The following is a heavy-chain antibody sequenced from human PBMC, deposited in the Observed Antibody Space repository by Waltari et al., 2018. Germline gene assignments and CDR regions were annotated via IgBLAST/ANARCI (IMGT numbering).Heavy chain of an antibody. CDR3: ARNHDYGGYTPDY. CDR2: IYPGDSDT. Sequence: EVQLVQSGAEVKKPGESLKISCKGSGYRFTSHWLGWVRQMPGKGLVWMCIIYPGDSDTRYSPSFQGQVTISADKSISTAYLQWSSLKASDTAMYYCARNHDYGGYTPDYWGQGTLVTVSS. D-gene: IGHD4-17*01. V-gene: IGHV5-51*03. CDR1: GYRFTSHW. J-gene: IGHJ4*02.